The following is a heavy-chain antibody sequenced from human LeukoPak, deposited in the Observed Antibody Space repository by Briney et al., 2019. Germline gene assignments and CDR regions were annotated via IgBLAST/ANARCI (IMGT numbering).Heavy chain of an antibody. CDR2: IYTGGNT. D-gene: IGHD3-10*01. V-gene: IGHV3-53*01. CDR3: ARVIPGSYYQGAY. J-gene: IGHJ4*02. Sequence: GGSLRLSCAASGLTVSSNYMSWVRQAPGKGLEEVSVIYTGGNTYYADSVKGRFTVSRDNSKNTLYLQMNSLRAEDTAGYYCARVIPGSYYQGAYWGQGTLVTVSS. CDR1: GLTVSSNY.